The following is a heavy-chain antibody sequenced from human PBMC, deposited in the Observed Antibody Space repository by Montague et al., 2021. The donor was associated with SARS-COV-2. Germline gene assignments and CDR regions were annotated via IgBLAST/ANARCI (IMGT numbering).Heavy chain of an antibody. CDR2: INSDGSST. V-gene: IGHV3-74*01. CDR1: GFTFSSYW. CDR3: AKRASSGWYLDWYFDL. Sequence: SLRLSCAASGFTFSSYWMHWVRQAPGKGLVWVSRINSDGSSTSYGDSVKGRFTISRDNAKNTLYLQMNSLRAEDTAVYYCAKRASSGWYLDWYFDLWGRGTLVTVSS. D-gene: IGHD6-19*01. J-gene: IGHJ2*01.